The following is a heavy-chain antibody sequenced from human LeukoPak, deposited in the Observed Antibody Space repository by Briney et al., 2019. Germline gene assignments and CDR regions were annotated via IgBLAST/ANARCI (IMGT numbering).Heavy chain of an antibody. V-gene: IGHV3-7*04. CDR1: GFTFSAFW. Sequence: GGSLRLSCAASGFTFSAFWMTWVRQAPGKGLEWVASIKEDGSEKFYEDSVKGRFTISRDNAKKSLYLQMNSLTAEDAAVYYCARGRDNVYWGQGTLVTVSS. CDR3: ARGRDNVY. J-gene: IGHJ4*02. D-gene: IGHD5-24*01. CDR2: IKEDGSEK.